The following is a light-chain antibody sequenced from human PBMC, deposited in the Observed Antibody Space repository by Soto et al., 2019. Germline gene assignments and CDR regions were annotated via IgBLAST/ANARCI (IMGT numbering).Light chain of an antibody. CDR3: SSYTSSSTLV. J-gene: IGLJ2*01. V-gene: IGLV2-14*01. CDR1: SSDVGGYNY. Sequence: QSVLTQPASVSGSPGQSITISRTGTSSDVGGYNYVSWYQQHPGIAPKLLIYDVTNRPSGVSNRFSGSKSGNTASLTISGLQAEDEADYYCSSYTSSSTLVFGGGTKVTVL. CDR2: DVT.